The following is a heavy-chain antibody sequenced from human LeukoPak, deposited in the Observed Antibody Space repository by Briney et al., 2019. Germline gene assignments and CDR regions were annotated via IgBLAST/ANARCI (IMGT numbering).Heavy chain of an antibody. CDR2: INHSGST. J-gene: IGHJ4*02. Sequence: TETLSLTCAVYGGSFSGYYWSWIRQPPGKGLEWIGEINHSGSTNYNPSLKSRVTISVDTSKNQFSLKLSSVTAADTAVYYCASPRLRSDYWGQGTLVTVSS. CDR3: ASPRLRSDY. CDR1: GGSFSGYY. V-gene: IGHV4-34*01. D-gene: IGHD4-17*01.